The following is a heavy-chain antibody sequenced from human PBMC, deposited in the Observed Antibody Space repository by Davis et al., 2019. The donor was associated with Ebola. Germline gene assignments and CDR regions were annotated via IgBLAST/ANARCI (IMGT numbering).Heavy chain of an antibody. V-gene: IGHV3-64*01. CDR1: GFTFSSYA. J-gene: IGHJ6*02. Sequence: GESLKISCAASGFTFSSYAMHWVRQAPGKGLEYVSAISSNGGSTYYANSVKGRFTISRDNSKNTLYLQMGSLRAEDMAVYYCARGGPNDFWSGYYMDGGLYYYYYGMDVWGQGTTVTVSS. CDR3: ARGGPNDFWSGYYMDGGLYYYYYGMDV. CDR2: ISSNGGST. D-gene: IGHD3-3*01.